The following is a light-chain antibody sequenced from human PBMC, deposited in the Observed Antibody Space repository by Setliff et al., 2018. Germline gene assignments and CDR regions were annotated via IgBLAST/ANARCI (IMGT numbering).Light chain of an antibody. CDR1: SSDVGGYNY. J-gene: IGLJ1*01. V-gene: IGLV2-11*01. Sequence: ALAQPRSVSGSPGQSVTISCTGTSSDVGGYNYVSWYQQHPGKAPKLMIYDVSKRPSGVPDRFSGSKSGNTASLTISGLQAEDEADYYCCSYAGSYTSFDVFGTGTKVTVL. CDR3: CSYAGSYTSFDV. CDR2: DVS.